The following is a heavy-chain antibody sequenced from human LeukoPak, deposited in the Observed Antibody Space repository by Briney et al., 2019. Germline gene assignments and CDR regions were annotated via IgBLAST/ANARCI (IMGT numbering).Heavy chain of an antibody. CDR2: ISSSGSTI. D-gene: IGHD6-19*01. V-gene: IGHV3-11*01. Sequence: GGSLRLSCAASGFTFSDYYMSWIRQAPGKGLEWVSYISSSGSTIYYADSVKGRFTISRDNAKNSLYLQMNSLRAEDTAVYHCARAHRTVAGTNIYYYYGMDVWGQGTTVTVSS. CDR1: GFTFSDYY. J-gene: IGHJ6*02. CDR3: ARAHRTVAGTNIYYYYGMDV.